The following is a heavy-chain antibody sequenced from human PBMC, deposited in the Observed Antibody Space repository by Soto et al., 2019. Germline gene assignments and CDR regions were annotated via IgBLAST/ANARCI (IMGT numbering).Heavy chain of an antibody. CDR3: ARDQTDSSAFDY. D-gene: IGHD3-22*01. V-gene: IGHV3-30*03. CDR1: GFSFSTYG. Sequence: PGGSLRLSCAASGFSFSTYGMHWVHQAPGKGLEWVAVISYDGSDKYYPDSVRGRLTISRDNSRNTLYLQMNSLRPEDTAVYYCARDQTDSSAFDYWGQGAPVTVSS. J-gene: IGHJ4*02. CDR2: ISYDGSDK.